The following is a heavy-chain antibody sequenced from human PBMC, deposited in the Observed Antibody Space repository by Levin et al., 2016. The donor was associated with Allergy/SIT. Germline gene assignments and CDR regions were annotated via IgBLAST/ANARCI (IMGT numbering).Heavy chain of an antibody. CDR3: ARVTGRYYGSGSYYYFDS. Sequence: SETLSLTCAVSGDSISSGGYSWGWIRQPPGKGLEWIGFFYHSGSTFYSPSLKSRATISMDRSKNHFSLNLSSVTAADTAVYYCARVTGRYYGSGSYYYFDSWGQGTLVTVSS. J-gene: IGHJ4*02. V-gene: IGHV4-30-2*01. CDR1: GDSISSGGYS. CDR2: FYHSGST. D-gene: IGHD3-10*01.